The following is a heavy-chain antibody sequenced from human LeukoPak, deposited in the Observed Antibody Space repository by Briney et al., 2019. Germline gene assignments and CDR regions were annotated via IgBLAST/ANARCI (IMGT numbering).Heavy chain of an antibody. D-gene: IGHD3-10*01. CDR2: INAGNGNT. CDR3: ARDRGVFLYYFDY. J-gene: IGHJ4*02. V-gene: IGHV1-3*01. CDR1: GYTFTSYA. Sequence: ASVKVSCKASGYTFTSYAMHWVRQAPGQRLEWMGWINAGNGNTKYSQKFQGRVTITRDTSASTAYMELSSLRSEDTAVYYCARDRGVFLYYFDYWGQGTLVTVSS.